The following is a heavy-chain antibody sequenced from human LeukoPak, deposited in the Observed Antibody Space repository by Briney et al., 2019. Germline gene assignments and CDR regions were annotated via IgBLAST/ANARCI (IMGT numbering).Heavy chain of an antibody. CDR1: GGSISSYY. D-gene: IGHD6-13*01. J-gene: IGHJ4*02. CDR3: ATTDSSSWSIDY. CDR2: TYYSGST. V-gene: IGHV4-59*01. Sequence: SETLSLTCTVSGGSISSYYWSWIRQPPGKGLEWIGYTYYSGSTNYNPSLKSRVTISVDTSKNQFSLKLSSVTAADTAVYYCATTDSSSWSIDYWGQGTLVTVSS.